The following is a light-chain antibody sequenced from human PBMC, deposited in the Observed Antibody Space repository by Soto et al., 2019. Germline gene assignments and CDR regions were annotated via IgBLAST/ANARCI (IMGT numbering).Light chain of an antibody. Sequence: QSALTQPASVSGSPGQSITISCTGTNSDVGAYIYVSWYQHHPGKAPRFLIYDVSKRPSGVPDRFSGSKSGNTASLTISGLQAEDEADYYCCSSPGSYTSVVFGGGTKLTVL. CDR3: CSSPGSYTSVV. CDR1: NSDVGAYIY. CDR2: DVS. J-gene: IGLJ2*01. V-gene: IGLV2-11*01.